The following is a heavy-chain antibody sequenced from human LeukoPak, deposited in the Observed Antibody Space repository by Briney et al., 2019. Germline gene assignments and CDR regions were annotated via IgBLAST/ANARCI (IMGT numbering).Heavy chain of an antibody. CDR1: GVSFSGYY. D-gene: IGHD3-22*01. V-gene: IGHV4-34*01. CDR3: ARGNGYYDSSGYSLSWFDH. J-gene: IGHJ5*02. Sequence: SEXLSXTXXVYGVSFSGYYWSWVRQPPGKGLXXXXXXXHSGSTNYNPSLKSRVTMSVDTSKNQFSLELSSVTAADTAVYYCARGNGYYDSSGYSLSWFDHWGQGTLVTVSS. CDR2: XXHSGST.